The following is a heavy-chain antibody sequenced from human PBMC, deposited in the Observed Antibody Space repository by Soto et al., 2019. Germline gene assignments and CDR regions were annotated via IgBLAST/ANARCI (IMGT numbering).Heavy chain of an antibody. Sequence: PGGSLRLSCAVSGFIFSDFSMNWVRQAPGKGLGWVASIGSSGGYIFYADSVKGRFTISRDNAKKSLDLQINSLRAEDTAVYYCAREKKHQSLGGRFGMDVWGQGTTVTVSS. CDR1: GFIFSDFS. D-gene: IGHD2-2*01. CDR2: IGSSGGYI. J-gene: IGHJ6*02. CDR3: AREKKHQSLGGRFGMDV. V-gene: IGHV3-21*01.